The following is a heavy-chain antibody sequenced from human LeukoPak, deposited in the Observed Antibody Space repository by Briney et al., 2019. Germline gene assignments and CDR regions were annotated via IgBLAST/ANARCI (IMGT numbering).Heavy chain of an antibody. D-gene: IGHD6-19*01. Sequence: PGGSLRLSCAASGFTFRSYWMSWVRQAPGKGLEWVSVISGSGGSTYYADSVKGRFTISRDNSKNTLYLQMNSLRAEDTAVYYCAKDQQWLVIDYWGQGTLVTVSS. CDR2: ISGSGGST. J-gene: IGHJ4*02. CDR3: AKDQQWLVIDY. CDR1: GFTFRSYW. V-gene: IGHV3-23*01.